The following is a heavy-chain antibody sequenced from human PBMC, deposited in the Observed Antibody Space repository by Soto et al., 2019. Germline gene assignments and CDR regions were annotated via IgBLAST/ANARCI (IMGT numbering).Heavy chain of an antibody. CDR1: GYTFTSYG. CDR3: ARDLAAGLVDY. V-gene: IGHV1-18*01. Sequence: QVQLVQSGAEMKKPGASVKVSCKASGYTFTSYGISWVRQAPGQGLEWMGWISAYNGNTNYAQMLQVRVTMTTDTATRTAYMELRSLTSDDTAVYYCARDLAAGLVDYWGQGTLVTVSS. CDR2: ISAYNGNT. D-gene: IGHD6-19*01. J-gene: IGHJ4*02.